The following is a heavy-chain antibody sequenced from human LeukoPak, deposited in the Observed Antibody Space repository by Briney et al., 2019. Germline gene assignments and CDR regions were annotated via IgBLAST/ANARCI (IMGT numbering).Heavy chain of an antibody. CDR3: ARGTTVTRNYFDY. CDR2: TFAGGST. CDR1: GFTVSSNY. D-gene: IGHD4-17*01. Sequence: PGGSLRLSCAASGFTVSSNYMSWVRQVPGKGLEWVSATFAGGSTYYADSVKGRFTISRDESKNSLYLQMNSLRAEDTAVYYCARGTTVTRNYFDYWGQGTLVTVSS. J-gene: IGHJ4*02. V-gene: IGHV3-53*01.